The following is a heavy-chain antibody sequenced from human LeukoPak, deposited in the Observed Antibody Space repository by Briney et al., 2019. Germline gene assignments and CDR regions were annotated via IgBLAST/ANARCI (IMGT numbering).Heavy chain of an antibody. V-gene: IGHV4-59*12. CDR1: GFTFSSYT. J-gene: IGHJ4*02. D-gene: IGHD3-16*01. Sequence: GSLRLSCAASGFTFSSYTMNWVRQPPGKELEWIGSINYSGNTYYNPSVKSRVTISVDTSKNQFSLKVTSVTAADTALYYCGRSAGFVHFDHWGQGTLVTVSS. CDR3: GRSAGFVHFDH. CDR2: INYSGNT.